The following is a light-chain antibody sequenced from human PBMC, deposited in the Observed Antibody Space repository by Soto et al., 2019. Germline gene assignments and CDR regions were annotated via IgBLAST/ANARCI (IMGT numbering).Light chain of an antibody. J-gene: IGKJ1*01. CDR2: GAS. V-gene: IGKV3-20*01. CDR1: QTVGASY. CDR3: QQYGCSPWT. Sequence: EIVLTQSPDTLSLSPGDRATVSCRASQTVGASYVAWYQHRPGQAPKFRMEGASARETGIPDRFSGSGSGTEFTLTIASLEPEDLGLYYGQQYGCSPWTFGQGTRVE.